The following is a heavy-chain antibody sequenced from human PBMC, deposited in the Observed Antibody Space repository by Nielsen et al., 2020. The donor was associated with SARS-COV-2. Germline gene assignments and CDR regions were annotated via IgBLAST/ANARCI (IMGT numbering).Heavy chain of an antibody. CDR3: ARGAWLDP. CDR1: GYSFTSYD. J-gene: IGHJ5*02. CDR2: IYPSVGST. D-gene: IGHD1-26*01. V-gene: IGHV1-46*01. Sequence: ASVKVSCKASGYSFTSYDMHWVRQAPGQGLEWMGVIYPSVGSTIYAQKFQGRVTVTRDTSTSTVSMELSSLRSEDTAVYYCARGAWLDPWGQGTLVSVSS.